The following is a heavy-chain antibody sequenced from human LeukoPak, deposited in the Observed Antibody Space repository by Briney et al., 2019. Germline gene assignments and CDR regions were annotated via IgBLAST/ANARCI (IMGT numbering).Heavy chain of an antibody. Sequence: SETLSLTCTVSGGSITSDTYYWGWVRQPPGKGLEWIGSTNYFGSAYYNPSLKSRVTISVDTSKNQFFLKLSAVIAADTAVYYCARLGLTGYKSGSSAPSDSWGQGTLVTVSS. CDR2: TNYFGSA. J-gene: IGHJ4*02. CDR3: ARLGLTGYKSGSSAPSDS. CDR1: GGSITSDTYY. D-gene: IGHD3-9*01. V-gene: IGHV4-39*01.